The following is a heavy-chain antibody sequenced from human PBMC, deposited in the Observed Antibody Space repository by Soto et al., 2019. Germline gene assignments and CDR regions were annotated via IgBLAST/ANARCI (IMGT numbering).Heavy chain of an antibody. Sequence: SVKVSFKASGGTFSSYAISWVRQAPGQGLEWMGGIIPIFGTANYAQKFQGRVTITADESTSTAYMELSSLRSEDTAVYYCARGPIVGATPSFDYWGQGTLVTVSS. J-gene: IGHJ4*02. CDR3: ARGPIVGATPSFDY. V-gene: IGHV1-69*13. CDR2: IIPIFGTA. CDR1: GGTFSSYA. D-gene: IGHD1-26*01.